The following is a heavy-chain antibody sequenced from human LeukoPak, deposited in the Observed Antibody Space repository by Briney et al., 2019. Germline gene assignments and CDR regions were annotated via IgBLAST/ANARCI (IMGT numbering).Heavy chain of an antibody. Sequence: GGSLRLSCAASGFTFSSYAMHWVRQAPGKGLEWVAVISYDGSNKYYADSVKGRFTISRDNSKNTLYLQMNSLRAEDTAVYYCARSTYYDFWSGYFDAFDIWGQGTMVTVSS. J-gene: IGHJ3*02. CDR1: GFTFSSYA. D-gene: IGHD3-3*01. CDR2: ISYDGSNK. V-gene: IGHV3-30-3*01. CDR3: ARSTYYDFWSGYFDAFDI.